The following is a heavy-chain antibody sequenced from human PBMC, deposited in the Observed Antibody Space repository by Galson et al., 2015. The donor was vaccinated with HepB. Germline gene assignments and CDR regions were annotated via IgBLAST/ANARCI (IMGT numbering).Heavy chain of an antibody. V-gene: IGHV3-23*01. J-gene: IGHJ3*02. CDR1: GFSFSSYA. CDR3: AKGSFSAVVTGAFDI. CDR2: ISSGAGDS. Sequence: SLRLSCAASGFSFSSYALGWVRQAPGKGLEWVSSISSGAGDSNYVDSVKGRFTISRDNSKNTLYLQMNSLRVEDTAVYYCAKGSFSAVVTGAFDIWGQGTGVTVSS. D-gene: IGHD4-23*01.